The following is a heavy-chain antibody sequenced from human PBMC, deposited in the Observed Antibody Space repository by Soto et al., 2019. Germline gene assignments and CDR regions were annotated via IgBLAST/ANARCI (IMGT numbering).Heavy chain of an antibody. CDR3: ARGEIVVVPAATPYFDY. CDR2: INHSGST. V-gene: IGHV4-34*01. Sequence: QVQLQQWGAGLLKPSETLSLTCAVYGGSFSGYYWSWIRQPPGKGLEWIGEINHSGSTNYNPSLKSRVTIQVDPSKNHFSLKLSSVTAADTAVYYCARGEIVVVPAATPYFDYWGQGTLVTVSS. J-gene: IGHJ4*02. CDR1: GGSFSGYY. D-gene: IGHD2-2*01.